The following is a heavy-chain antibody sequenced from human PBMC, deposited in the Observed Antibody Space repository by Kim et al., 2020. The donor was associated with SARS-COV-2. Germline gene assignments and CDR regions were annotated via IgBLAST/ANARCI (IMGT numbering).Heavy chain of an antibody. Sequence: SETLSLTCAVYGGSFSGYYWSWIRQPPGKGLEWIGEINHSGSTNYNPSLKSRVTISVDTSKNQFSLKLSSVTAADTAVYYCARDYYGSGPQFDYWGQGTL. CDR2: INHSGST. CDR3: ARDYYGSGPQFDY. V-gene: IGHV4-34*01. J-gene: IGHJ4*02. CDR1: GGSFSGYY. D-gene: IGHD3-10*01.